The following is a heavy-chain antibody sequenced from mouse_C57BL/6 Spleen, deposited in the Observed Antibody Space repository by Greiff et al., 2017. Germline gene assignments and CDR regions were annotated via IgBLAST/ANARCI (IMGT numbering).Heavy chain of an antibody. J-gene: IGHJ3*01. D-gene: IGHD2-13*01. V-gene: IGHV7-3*01. Sequence: EVKLMESGGGLVQPGGSLSLSCAASGFTFTDYYMSWVRQPPGKALEWLGFIRNKANGYTTEYSASVKGRFTISRDNSQSILYLQMNALRAEDSATYYCARYKGDDSGAWFAYWGQGTLVTVSA. CDR1: GFTFTDYY. CDR2: IRNKANGYTT. CDR3: ARYKGDDSGAWFAY.